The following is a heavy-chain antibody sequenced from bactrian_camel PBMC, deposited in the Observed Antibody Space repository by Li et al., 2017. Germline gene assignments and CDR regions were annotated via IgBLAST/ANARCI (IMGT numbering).Heavy chain of an antibody. J-gene: IGHJ6*01. Sequence: HVQLVESGGGSVQTGGSLKLSCVASDEGVYGSACMAWFRQAPGQKREAVAALYTAGDSTFYADSVKGRFTISQDTAKRLVYLQMNNLQPDDTATYYCAERILATCMPTMASNDFRSWGQGTQVTVS. CDR2: LYTAGDST. CDR1: DEGVYGSAC. V-gene: IGHV3S54*01. D-gene: IGHD4*01. CDR3: AERILATCMPTMASNDFRS.